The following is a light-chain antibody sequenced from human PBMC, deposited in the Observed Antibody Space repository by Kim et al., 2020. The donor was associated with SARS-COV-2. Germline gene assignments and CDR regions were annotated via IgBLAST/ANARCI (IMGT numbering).Light chain of an antibody. J-gene: IGKJ5*01. CDR3: KQYNTWPPIT. CDR1: QIVTTT. CDR2: GAS. V-gene: IGKV3-15*01. Sequence: LPGERATPSCRAGQIVTTTVAGYQQKPGQAPRLIMYGASTRATGIPARFGASGFGTEFTLTITSLQSKVFAFYYGKQYNTWPPITFGDGRRREIK.